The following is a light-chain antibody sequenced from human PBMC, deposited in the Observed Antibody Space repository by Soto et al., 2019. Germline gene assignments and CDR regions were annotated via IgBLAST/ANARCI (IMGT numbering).Light chain of an antibody. CDR3: QQYGTSFT. CDR1: QSVSSSF. CDR2: AAS. J-gene: IGKJ3*01. V-gene: IGKV3-20*01. Sequence: DIEMTQSPAILSLSPGDRATLSCRASQSVSSSFLVWYQQKPSEAPRLLIYAASSKAPGIPDWFSGSGSGTDFTLTISRLEHEDFAVYYCQQYGTSFTFGPGTKVDIK.